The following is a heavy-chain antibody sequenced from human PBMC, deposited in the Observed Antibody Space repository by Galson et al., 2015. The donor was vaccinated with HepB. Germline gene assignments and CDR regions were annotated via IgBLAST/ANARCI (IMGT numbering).Heavy chain of an antibody. Sequence: SLRLSCAASGFTFSSYAMSWVRQAPGKGLEWVSAISGSGGGTYYADSVKGRFSISRDNSKNTPYLQMNSLRAEDTAVYYCAKLIVVVLAAISPSWQDYWGQGTLVTVSS. CDR1: GFTFSSYA. V-gene: IGHV3-23*01. J-gene: IGHJ4*02. CDR3: AKLIVVVLAAISPSWQDY. CDR2: ISGSGGGT. D-gene: IGHD2-2*02.